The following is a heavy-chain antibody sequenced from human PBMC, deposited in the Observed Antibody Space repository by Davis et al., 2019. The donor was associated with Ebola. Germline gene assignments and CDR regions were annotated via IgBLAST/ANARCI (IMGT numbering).Heavy chain of an antibody. J-gene: IGHJ5*02. D-gene: IGHD3-22*01. Sequence: PSETLSLTCTVSGGSISSYYWSWIRQPAGKGLEWIGRIYTSGSTNYNPSLKSRVTMSVDTSKNQFSLKLSPVTAADTAVHYCAGGYYDSSGYYYVYNWFDPWGQGTLVTVSS. CDR3: AGGYYDSSGYYYVYNWFDP. CDR1: GGSISSYY. V-gene: IGHV4-4*07. CDR2: IYTSGST.